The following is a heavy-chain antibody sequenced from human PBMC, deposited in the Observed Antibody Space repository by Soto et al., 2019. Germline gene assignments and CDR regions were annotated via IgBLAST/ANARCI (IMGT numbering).Heavy chain of an antibody. CDR2: VDPNSGGT. CDR3: ARVFYDSGGYYDY. J-gene: IGHJ4*02. CDR1: GYTFTAYY. D-gene: IGHD3-22*01. V-gene: IGHV1-2*02. Sequence: EASVKVSCKSSGYTFTAYYIHWVRQAPGQGLEWMGWVDPNSGGTRDAQNFQGRVTMTRDTSTSTVYMELNWLRSDDTAVYYCARVFYDSGGYYDYWGQGTLVTVSS.